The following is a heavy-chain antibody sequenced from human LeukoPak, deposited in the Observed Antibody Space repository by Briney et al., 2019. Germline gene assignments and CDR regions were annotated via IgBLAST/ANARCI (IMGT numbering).Heavy chain of an antibody. Sequence: ASVKVSCKASGYTFTGYYMHWVRQAPGQGLEWMGWINPNSGGTNYAQKFQGRVTMTTDTSTSTAYMELRSLRSDDTAVYYCARDAPVGYYYYMDVWGKGTTVTISS. V-gene: IGHV1-2*02. J-gene: IGHJ6*03. CDR1: GYTFTGYY. CDR2: INPNSGGT. CDR3: ARDAPVGYYYYMDV. D-gene: IGHD2-15*01.